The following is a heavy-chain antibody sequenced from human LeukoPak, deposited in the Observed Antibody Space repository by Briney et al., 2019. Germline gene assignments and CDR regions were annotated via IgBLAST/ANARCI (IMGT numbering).Heavy chain of an antibody. V-gene: IGHV4-34*01. D-gene: IGHD3-3*01. Sequence: SETLSLTCAVYGGSFSGYYWNWIRQPPGKGLEWIGGINHSGNTNYNPSLKSRVTISVDTSKNQFSLKLSSVTAADTAVYYCARAISSYDFWSGYYTSEDTSLDSWGQGTLVTVSS. CDR3: ARAISSYDFWSGYYTSEDTSLDS. J-gene: IGHJ5*01. CDR2: INHSGNT. CDR1: GGSFSGYY.